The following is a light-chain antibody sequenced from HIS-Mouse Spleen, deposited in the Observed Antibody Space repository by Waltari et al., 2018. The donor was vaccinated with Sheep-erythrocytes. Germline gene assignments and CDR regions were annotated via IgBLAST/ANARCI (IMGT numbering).Light chain of an antibody. Sequence: QSALTQPRSVSGSPGQSVTISCTGTSSDVGGYNYVSWYQQHPGKAPKLMISDVSKRPSGVPDRFSGSKSGNTASLTISGLQAEDEADYYCCSYAGSYNHVFGTGTKVTVL. CDR3: CSYAGSYNHV. CDR2: DVS. V-gene: IGLV2-11*01. CDR1: SSDVGGYNY. J-gene: IGLJ1*01.